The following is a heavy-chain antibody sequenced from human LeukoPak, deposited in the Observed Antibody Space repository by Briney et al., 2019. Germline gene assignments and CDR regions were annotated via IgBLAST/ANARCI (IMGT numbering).Heavy chain of an antibody. CDR2: ISGGST. J-gene: IGHJ4*02. CDR1: GFTFSSYA. CDR3: ARGVGSNWGHIDY. V-gene: IGHV3-23*01. Sequence: GGSLRLSCAASGFTFSSYAMSWVRQAPGKGLEWVSAISGGSTYYADSVKGRFTISRDNSKNTLYLQMNSLRAEDTAVYYCARGVGSNWGHIDYWGQGTPVTVSS. D-gene: IGHD7-27*01.